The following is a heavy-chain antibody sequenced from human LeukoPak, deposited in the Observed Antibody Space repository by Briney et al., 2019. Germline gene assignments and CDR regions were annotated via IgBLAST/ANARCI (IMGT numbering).Heavy chain of an antibody. J-gene: IGHJ4*02. CDR1: GYTFTSYD. D-gene: IGHD3-10*01. CDR3: ARADYYGSGSQDY. V-gene: IGHV1-69*05. CDR2: IIPIFGTA. Sequence: ASVKVSRKASGYTFTSYDINWVRQAPGQGLEWMGGIIPIFGTANYAQKFQGRVTITTDESTSTAYMELSSLRSEDTAVYYCARADYYGSGSQDYWGQGTLVTVSS.